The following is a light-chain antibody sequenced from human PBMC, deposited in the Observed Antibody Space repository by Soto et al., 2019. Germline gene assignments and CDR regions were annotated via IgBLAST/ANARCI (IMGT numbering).Light chain of an antibody. CDR1: SSDVGGYNY. V-gene: IGLV2-14*01. Sequence: QSALTQPASVSGSPGQPITISCTGTSSDVGGYNYVSWYQQHPGKAPKLMIYDVSNRPSGVSNRFSGSKSGNTASLTISGLQTEDEADYYCSSFTSSTTYVFGTGTKVT. CDR3: SSFTSSTTYV. J-gene: IGLJ1*01. CDR2: DVS.